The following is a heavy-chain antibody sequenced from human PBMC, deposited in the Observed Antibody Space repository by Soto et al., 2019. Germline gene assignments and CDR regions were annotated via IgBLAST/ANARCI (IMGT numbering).Heavy chain of an antibody. D-gene: IGHD3-22*01. V-gene: IGHV4-34*01. J-gene: IGHJ3*02. Sequence: QVQLQQWGAGLLKPSETLSLTCAVYGGSFSGYYWSWIRQPPGKGLEGMVEVNHSGSTNYNPSLMPHGTSSVYTAKNQFPLRLSAVAAEHTVVDYFARGAPIVLFIWRSDAFDIWGQGTTVTVSS. CDR3: ARGAPIVLFIWRSDAFDI. CDR2: VNHSGST. CDR1: GGSFSGYY.